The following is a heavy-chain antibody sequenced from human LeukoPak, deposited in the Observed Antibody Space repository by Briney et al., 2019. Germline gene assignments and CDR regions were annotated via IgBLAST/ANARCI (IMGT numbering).Heavy chain of an antibody. CDR2: IYYSGTT. Sequence: SETLSLTCTVSGGSISSSSYYWGWIRQPPGKGLEWIGYIYYSGTTNYNPSFKSRVTISVDTSKNQFSLKLSSVTAADTAVYYCARQYSSSHFDYWGQGTLVTVSS. CDR1: GGSISSSSYY. CDR3: ARQYSSSHFDY. D-gene: IGHD6-6*01. J-gene: IGHJ4*02. V-gene: IGHV4-39*01.